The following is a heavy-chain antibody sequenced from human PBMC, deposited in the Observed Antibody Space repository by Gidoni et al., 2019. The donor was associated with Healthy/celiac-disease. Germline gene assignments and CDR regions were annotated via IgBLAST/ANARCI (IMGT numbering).Heavy chain of an antibody. J-gene: IGHJ6*02. D-gene: IGHD3-10*01. CDR1: GGSVSSGSYY. CDR3: ASGESDFRDYYYYGMDV. CDR2: IYYSGST. V-gene: IGHV4-61*01. Sequence: QVQLQESGPGLVKPSETPSLTCTVSGGSVSSGSYYWSWIRQPPGKGLEWIGYIYYSGSTNYNPSLKSRVTISVDTSKNQFSLKLSSVTAADTAVYYCASGESDFRDYYYYGMDVWGQGTTVTVSS.